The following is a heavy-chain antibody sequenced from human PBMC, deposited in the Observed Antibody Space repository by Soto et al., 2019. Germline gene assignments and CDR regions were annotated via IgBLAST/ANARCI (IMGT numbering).Heavy chain of an antibody. D-gene: IGHD1-26*01. CDR1: GYTFTELS. CDR2: FDPEDGET. Sequence: ASVKVSCKVSGYTFTELSMHWVRQAPAKGLEWMGGFDPEDGETIYTQKFQGRVTMTEDTSTDTAYMELSSLRSEDTAVYYCATGVGGTLFDAFDIRAQRTTVTVSS. V-gene: IGHV1-24*01. CDR3: ATGVGGTLFDAFDI. J-gene: IGHJ3*02.